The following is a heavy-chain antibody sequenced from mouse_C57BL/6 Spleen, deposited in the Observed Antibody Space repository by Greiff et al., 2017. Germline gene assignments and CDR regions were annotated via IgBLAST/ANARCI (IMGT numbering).Heavy chain of an antibody. CDR2: IDPSDSYT. J-gene: IGHJ4*01. Sequence: VQLQQPGAELVMPGASVKLSCKASGYTFTSYWMHWVKQRPGQGLEWIGEIDPSDSYTNYNQKFKGKSTLTVDKSSSTAYMQLSSLTSEDSAVYYCARRTIRGYAMDYWGQGTSVTVSS. D-gene: IGHD3-1*01. CDR1: GYTFTSYW. V-gene: IGHV1-69*01. CDR3: ARRTIRGYAMDY.